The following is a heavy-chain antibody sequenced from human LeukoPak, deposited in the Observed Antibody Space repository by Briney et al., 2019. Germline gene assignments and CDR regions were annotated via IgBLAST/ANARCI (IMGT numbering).Heavy chain of an antibody. J-gene: IGHJ4*02. Sequence: GGSLRLSCAASGFTFSSYGMHWVRQAPGKGLEWVAVIWYDGSNKYYADSEKGRFTISRDDSKNTLYLQMNSLRAEDTAVYYCARDSNAEDGYNYFIDYWGQGTMVTVSS. V-gene: IGHV3-33*01. CDR1: GFTFSSYG. CDR2: IWYDGSNK. D-gene: IGHD5-24*01. CDR3: ARDSNAEDGYNYFIDY.